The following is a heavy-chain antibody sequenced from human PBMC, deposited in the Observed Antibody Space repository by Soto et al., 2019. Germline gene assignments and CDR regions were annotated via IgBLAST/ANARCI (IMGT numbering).Heavy chain of an antibody. CDR3: ARRGLGVVVPAAQESYYYYYMDV. D-gene: IGHD2-2*01. Sequence: SETLSLTCTVSGGSISSYYWSWIRQPPGKGLEWIGYIYYIGSTNYNPSLKSRVTISVDTSKNQFSLKLSSVTAADTAVYYCARRGLGVVVPAAQESYYYYYMDVWGKGTTVTVS. CDR2: IYYIGST. J-gene: IGHJ6*03. CDR1: GGSISSYY. V-gene: IGHV4-59*08.